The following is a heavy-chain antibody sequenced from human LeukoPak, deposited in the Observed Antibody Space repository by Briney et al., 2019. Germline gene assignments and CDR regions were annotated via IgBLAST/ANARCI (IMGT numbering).Heavy chain of an antibody. J-gene: IGHJ5*02. V-gene: IGHV5-51*01. CDR2: IYPGDSDT. D-gene: IGHD6-19*01. CDR1: GYSFTSYW. Sequence: GESLKISCKGSGYSFTSYWIGWVRQMPGKGLEWMGIIYPGDSDTRYSPSFQGQVTISADKSISTAYLQWSSLKASDTAMYYCARRDSSGWLALGSGGFDPWGQGTLVTVSS. CDR3: ARRDSSGWLALGSGGFDP.